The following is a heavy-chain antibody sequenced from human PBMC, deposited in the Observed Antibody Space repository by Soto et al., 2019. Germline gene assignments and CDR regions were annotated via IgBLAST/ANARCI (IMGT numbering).Heavy chain of an antibody. CDR1: GCSISSSSYY. Sequence: PSETLSLTCTVSGCSISSSSYYWGWIRQPPGKGLEWIGSIYYSGSTYYNPSLKSRVTISVDTSKNQFSLKLSSVTAADTAVYYCARRIVVVPATNWFDPWGQGTLVTVSS. D-gene: IGHD2-2*01. J-gene: IGHJ5*02. CDR3: ARRIVVVPATNWFDP. V-gene: IGHV4-39*01. CDR2: IYYSGST.